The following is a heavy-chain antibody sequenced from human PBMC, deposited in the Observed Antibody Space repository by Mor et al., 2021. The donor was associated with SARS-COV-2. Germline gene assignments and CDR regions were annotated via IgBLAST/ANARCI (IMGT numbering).Heavy chain of an antibody. V-gene: IGHV3-66*01. Sequence: VIYSGGSTSSADSVKGRFTISRDNSKNTLYLQMNSLRAEDTAVYYCARSGGSGDDYWGQGTLVTVSS. D-gene: IGHD3-10*01. CDR2: IYSGGST. CDR3: ARSGGSGDDY. J-gene: IGHJ4*02.